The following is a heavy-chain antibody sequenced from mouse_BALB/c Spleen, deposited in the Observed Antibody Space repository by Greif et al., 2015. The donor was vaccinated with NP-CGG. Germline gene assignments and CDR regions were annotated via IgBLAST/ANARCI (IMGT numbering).Heavy chain of an antibody. CDR3: AFYYRYDDYAMDY. CDR1: GFSLTSYG. V-gene: IGHV2-2*02. J-gene: IGHJ4*01. D-gene: IGHD2-14*01. Sequence: VQGVESGPGLVQPSQSLSITCTVSGFSLTSYGVHWVRQSPGKGLEWLGVIWSGGSTDYNAAFISRLSISKDNSKSQVFFKMNSLQANDTAIYYCAFYYRYDDYAMDYWGQGTSVTVSS. CDR2: IWSGGST.